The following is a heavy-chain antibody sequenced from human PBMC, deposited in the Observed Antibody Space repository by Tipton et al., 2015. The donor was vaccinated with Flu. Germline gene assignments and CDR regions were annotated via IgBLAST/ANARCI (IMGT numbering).Heavy chain of an antibody. D-gene: IGHD3-22*01. CDR2: IWYDGSNK. J-gene: IGHJ4*02. Sequence: SGFTFSSYGMHWVRQAPGKGLEWVAVIWYDGSNKYYADSVKGRFTISRDNSKNTLYLQMNSLRAEDTAVYYCARDGEETYYYDSSGYPRFYYFDYWGQGTLVTVSS. V-gene: IGHV3-33*01. CDR1: GFTFSSYG. CDR3: ARDGEETYYYDSSGYPRFYYFDY.